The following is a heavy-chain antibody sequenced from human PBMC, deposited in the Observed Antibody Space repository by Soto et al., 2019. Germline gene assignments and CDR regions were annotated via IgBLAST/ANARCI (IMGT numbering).Heavy chain of an antibody. D-gene: IGHD5-18*01. V-gene: IGHV3-23*01. CDR3: AKGLYSYGYYFDY. J-gene: IGHJ4*02. CDR2: ISGSGGST. Sequence: GGSLRLSCAASGFTFSSYAMSWVRQATGKGLEWVSAISGSGGSTYYADSVKGRYTSSSDNSKNTLYLQMTSLRAEDTSVYYCAKGLYSYGYYFDYWGQGTLVTVSS. CDR1: GFTFSSYA.